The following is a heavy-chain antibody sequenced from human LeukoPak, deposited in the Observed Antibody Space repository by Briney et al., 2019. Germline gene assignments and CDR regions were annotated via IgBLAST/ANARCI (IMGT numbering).Heavy chain of an antibody. D-gene: IGHD1-20*01. CDR2: INPNSGGT. CDR1: GYTFTGYY. CDR3: ARGRITGTTANFQH. J-gene: IGHJ1*01. Sequence: ASVKVSCKASGYTFTGYYMHWVRQAPGQGLEWMRWINPNSGGTNYAQKFQGRVTMTRDTSISTAYMELSRLRSDDTAVYYCARGRITGTTANFQHWGQGTLVTVSS. V-gene: IGHV1-2*02.